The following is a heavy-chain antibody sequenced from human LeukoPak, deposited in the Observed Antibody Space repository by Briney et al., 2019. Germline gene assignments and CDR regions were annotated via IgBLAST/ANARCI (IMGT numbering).Heavy chain of an antibody. Sequence: SETLSLTCAVSGDSITSHSWWSWVRQPPGKGLEWIGEVHHGGASNYDPSLESRVTISVDKSKNRFSLNLRSVTAADTATYYCASHVTVLGTRGFDFWGRGTVVTVS. J-gene: IGHJ4*02. V-gene: IGHV4-4*02. CDR3: ASHVTVLGTRGFDF. CDR2: VHHGGAS. CDR1: GDSITSHSW. D-gene: IGHD6-19*01.